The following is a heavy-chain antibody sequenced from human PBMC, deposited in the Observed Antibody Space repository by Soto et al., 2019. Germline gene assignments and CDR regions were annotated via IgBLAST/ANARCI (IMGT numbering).Heavy chain of an antibody. J-gene: IGHJ6*02. CDR3: ARGVRTGFYGMDV. D-gene: IGHD3-10*01. Sequence: QVQLVQSGAEVKKPGSSVKVSCKASGGTLSNYALSWVRQAPGQGLEWVGGIIPIFGTSNYAQNFQGRLTITADESTSTAYMELSSMRFEDTAVYYCARGVRTGFYGMDVWGQVNTVTVSS. CDR2: IIPIFGTS. V-gene: IGHV1-69*01. CDR1: GGTLSNYA.